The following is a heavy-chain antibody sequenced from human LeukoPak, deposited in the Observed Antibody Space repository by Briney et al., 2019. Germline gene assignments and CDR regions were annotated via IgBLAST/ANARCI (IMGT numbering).Heavy chain of an antibody. CDR2: IYYSGST. Sequence: SETLSLTCTVSCGSISSSSYYWGWIRQPPGKGLEWIGSIYYSGSTYYNPSLKSRVTISVDTSKNQFSLKLSSVTAADTAVYYCARRVTNWFDPWGQGTLVTVSS. CDR3: ARRVTNWFDP. CDR1: CGSISSSSYY. D-gene: IGHD4-23*01. J-gene: IGHJ5*02. V-gene: IGHV4-39*01.